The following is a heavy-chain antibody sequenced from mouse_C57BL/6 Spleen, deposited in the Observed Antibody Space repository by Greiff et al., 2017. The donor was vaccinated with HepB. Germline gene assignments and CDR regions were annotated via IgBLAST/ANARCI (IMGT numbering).Heavy chain of an antibody. V-gene: IGHV5-12*01. CDR2: ISNGGGST. Sequence: EVKLVESGGGLVQPGGSLKLSCAASGFTFSDYYMYWVRQTPEKRLEWVAYISNGGGSTYYPDTVKGRFTISRDNAKNTLYLQMSRLKSEDTAMYYCARRAYYYGSSPLWYFDVWGTGTTVTVSS. D-gene: IGHD1-1*01. CDR1: GFTFSDYY. CDR3: ARRAYYYGSSPLWYFDV. J-gene: IGHJ1*03.